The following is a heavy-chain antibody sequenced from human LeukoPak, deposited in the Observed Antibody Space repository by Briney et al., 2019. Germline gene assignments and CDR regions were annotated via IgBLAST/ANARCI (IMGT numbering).Heavy chain of an antibody. Sequence: ASVKVSCKASGYTFTSYYMHWVRQAPGQGLEWMGIINPSGGSTSYARKFQGRVTMTRDTSTSTVYMELSSLRSEDTAVYYCARLTGGLVDAFDIWGQGTMVTVSS. J-gene: IGHJ3*02. CDR3: ARLTGGLVDAFDI. D-gene: IGHD1-20*01. CDR2: INPSGGST. V-gene: IGHV1-46*01. CDR1: GYTFTSYY.